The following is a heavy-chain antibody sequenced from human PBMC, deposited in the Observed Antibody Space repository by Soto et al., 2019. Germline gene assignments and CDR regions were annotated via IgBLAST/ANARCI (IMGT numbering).Heavy chain of an antibody. Sequence: HPGGSLRLSCAASGFTLSNYWMTWVRQAPGKGLEWVANINKDGSQKNYVDSVKGRFTIARDNGQNSLSLQINSLRVEDTAVYYCVRELGLAYWGQGALVPVSS. V-gene: IGHV3-7*03. CDR1: GFTLSNYW. J-gene: IGHJ4*02. CDR3: VRELGLAY. D-gene: IGHD7-27*01. CDR2: INKDGSQK.